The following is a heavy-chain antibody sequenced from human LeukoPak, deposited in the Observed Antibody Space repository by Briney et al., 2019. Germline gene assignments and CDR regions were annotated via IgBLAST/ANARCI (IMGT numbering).Heavy chain of an antibody. CDR1: GFSLSSYA. Sequence: PGGSLRLSCTASGFSLSSYAMHWVRQAPGKGLEYISAISSNGRSAYYANTVKGRFTISRDISKNMVYLQMGSLRPEDMAVYYCARVFNSDFWSGGPFDYWGQGTLVTVSS. V-gene: IGHV3-64*01. J-gene: IGHJ4*02. D-gene: IGHD3-3*01. CDR2: ISSNGRSA. CDR3: ARVFNSDFWSGGPFDY.